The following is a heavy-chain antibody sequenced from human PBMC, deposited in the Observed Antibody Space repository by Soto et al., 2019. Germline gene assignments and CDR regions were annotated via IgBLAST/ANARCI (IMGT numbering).Heavy chain of an antibody. J-gene: IGHJ3*01. CDR1: GFTVSSYS. V-gene: IGHV3-21*01. D-gene: IGHD3-16*02. CDR3: ASDFSVQDYIWGSYRYDHLV. Sequence: GGSLRLSCAASGFTVSSYSMNWVRQAPGKGLEWVSSISSSSSYIYYADSVKGRFTISRDNAKNLLYLQMNSLRAEDTAVYYCASDFSVQDYIWGSYRYDHLVWGQGTMVTVSS. CDR2: ISSSSSYI.